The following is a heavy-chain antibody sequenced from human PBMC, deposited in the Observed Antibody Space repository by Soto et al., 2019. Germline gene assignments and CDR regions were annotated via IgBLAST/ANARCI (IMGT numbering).Heavy chain of an antibody. CDR1: GDSVSSNNAA. CDR3: ARDSAFSWYYLDD. J-gene: IGHJ4*02. D-gene: IGHD3-3*02. Sequence: PSQTLSLTCAISGDSVSSNNAAWNWIRQSPSRGLEWLGRTYYRSKWYNEYAVSLKSRITVNPDTSKNQFSLQLTSVTPEDTAVYYCARDSAFSWYYLDDWGKGTQVTVSS. V-gene: IGHV6-1*01. CDR2: TYYRSKWYN.